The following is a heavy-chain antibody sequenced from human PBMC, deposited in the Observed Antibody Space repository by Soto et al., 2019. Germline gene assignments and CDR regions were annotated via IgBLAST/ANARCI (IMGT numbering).Heavy chain of an antibody. V-gene: IGHV3-7*01. CDR1: GFTFGDFW. CDR3: ARDLGRTAAGYYYYDAMDV. J-gene: IGHJ6*02. Sequence: EVKLVESGGGLVQPGGSLTLSCAASGFTFGDFWMNWVRQAPGKGLEWVANIKEDGSEKYFLDSVKGRFTISRDNAKNSLYLQINSLRAEDTGVYYCARDLGRTAAGYYYYDAMDVWGQGTTVTVSS. CDR2: IKEDGSEK. D-gene: IGHD2-2*01.